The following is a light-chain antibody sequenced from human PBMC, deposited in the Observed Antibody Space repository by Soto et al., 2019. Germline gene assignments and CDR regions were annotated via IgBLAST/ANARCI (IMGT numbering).Light chain of an antibody. J-gene: IGLJ2*01. CDR1: SSDL. V-gene: IGLV2-14*03. Sequence: QAVSVSGSPGQSITISCTGTSSDLVSWYQQHPGKAPKLMIYDVSNRPSGVSNRFSGSKSGNTASLTISGLQAEDEADYYCSSYTSSNTLVVFGTGTKLTVL. CDR2: DVS. CDR3: SSYTSSNTLVV.